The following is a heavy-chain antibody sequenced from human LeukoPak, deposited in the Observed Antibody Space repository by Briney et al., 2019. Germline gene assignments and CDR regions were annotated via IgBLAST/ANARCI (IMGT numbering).Heavy chain of an antibody. CDR1: GFTFSAYW. CDR3: ARGSYYYPY. Sequence: GGSLRLSCAASGFTFSAYWMSWVRQAPGKGLEWVANIKQDGREKYYVDSVKGRFAISRDNAKNSLYLQMNSMRAEDTAVYYCARGSYYYPYWGQGTLVTVSS. D-gene: IGHD3-10*01. J-gene: IGHJ4*02. V-gene: IGHV3-7*04. CDR2: IKQDGREK.